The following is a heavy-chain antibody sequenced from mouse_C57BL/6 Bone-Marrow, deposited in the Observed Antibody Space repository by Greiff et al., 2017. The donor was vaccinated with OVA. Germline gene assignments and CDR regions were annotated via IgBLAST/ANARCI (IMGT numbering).Heavy chain of an antibody. Sequence: VQLQQSGPGLVQPSQSLSITCTVSGFSLTSYGVHWVRQSPGKGLEWLGVIWRGGSTDYNAAIISRLSISKDNSKSQVFFKMNSLQADDTAIIYCARSTMVTAAGVAYWGQGTLVTVSA. CDR2: IWRGGST. V-gene: IGHV2-2*01. CDR3: ARSTMVTAAGVAY. D-gene: IGHD2-2*01. J-gene: IGHJ3*01. CDR1: GFSLTSYG.